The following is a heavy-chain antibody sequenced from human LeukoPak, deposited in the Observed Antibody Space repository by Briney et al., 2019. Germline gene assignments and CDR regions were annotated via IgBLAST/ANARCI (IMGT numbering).Heavy chain of an antibody. CDR3: AKANYGGYKNYFDY. CDR2: ISGSGGST. CDR1: VFTFSSYA. D-gene: IGHD5-12*01. Sequence: GGSLRLSCAASVFTFSSYAMSWVRQAPGKGLEWVSAISGSGGSTYYADSVKGRFTISRDNSKNTLYLQMNSLRAEDTAVYYCAKANYGGYKNYFDYWGQGTLVTVSS. V-gene: IGHV3-23*01. J-gene: IGHJ4*02.